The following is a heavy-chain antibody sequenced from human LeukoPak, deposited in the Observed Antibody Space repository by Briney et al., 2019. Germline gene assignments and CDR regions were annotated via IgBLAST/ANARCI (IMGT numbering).Heavy chain of an antibody. CDR1: GGSLSGYY. Sequence: SETLSLTCAVSGGSLSGYYWSWIRQPPGKGLKWIGEIDHSGSTYYNPSLKSRVTISVDTSKNQFSLNLSSVTAADTAMYYCAKSSSYYSYGMDVWGQGTTVTVSS. CDR2: IDHSGST. CDR3: AKSSSYYSYGMDV. V-gene: IGHV4-34*01. J-gene: IGHJ6*02.